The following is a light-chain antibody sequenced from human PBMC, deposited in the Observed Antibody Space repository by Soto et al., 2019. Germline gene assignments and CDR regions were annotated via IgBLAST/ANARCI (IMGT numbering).Light chain of an antibody. CDR2: DAS. J-gene: IGKJ2*01. V-gene: IGKV3-11*01. CDR1: QSVSSY. CDR3: QQRSNWTPYT. Sequence: EIVLTQSPATLSLSPGERDTLSCRASQSVSSYLAWYQQKPGQAPRLLIYDASNRATGIPARFSGSGSGTDFTLTISSLEPEDFAVYYCQQRSNWTPYTFGQGTKLEIK.